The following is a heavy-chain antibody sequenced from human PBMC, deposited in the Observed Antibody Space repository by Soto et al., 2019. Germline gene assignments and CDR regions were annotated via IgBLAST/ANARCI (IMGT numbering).Heavy chain of an antibody. V-gene: IGHV4-31*03. J-gene: IGHJ4*02. D-gene: IGHD3-10*01. Sequence: SETLSLTCTVSGGSISSGGYYWSWIRQHPGKGLEWIGYIYYSGSTYYNPSLKSRVTISVDTSKNQFSLKLSSVTAADTAVYYCAATLWFGELFRKFKSHFDYWGQGTLVTVSS. CDR3: AATLWFGELFRKFKSHFDY. CDR1: GGSISSGGYY. CDR2: IYYSGST.